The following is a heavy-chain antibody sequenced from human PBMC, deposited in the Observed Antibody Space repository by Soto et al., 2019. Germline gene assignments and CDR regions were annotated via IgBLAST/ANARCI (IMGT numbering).Heavy chain of an antibody. CDR3: ARGNYGVP. J-gene: IGHJ6*02. V-gene: IGHV3-23*01. CDR2: IGGSGISA. D-gene: IGHD1-7*01. Sequence: LRLSCAASGFTFSTYAMNWVRQAPGKGLEWVSSIGGSGISAYYVDSVKGRFTISRDNSRNTLYLQMNSLRAEDTAVYYCARGNYGVPWGQGTTVTVSS. CDR1: GFTFSTYA.